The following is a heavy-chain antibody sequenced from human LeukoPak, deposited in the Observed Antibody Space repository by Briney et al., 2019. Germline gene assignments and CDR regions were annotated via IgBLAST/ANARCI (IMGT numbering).Heavy chain of an antibody. J-gene: IGHJ6*03. CDR1: GGTFSSYA. CDR2: IIPIFGTA. Sequence: ASVKVSCKASGGTFSSYAISWVRQAPGQGLEWMGGIIPIFGTANYAQKFQGRVTITADKSTSTAYMELSSLRSEDTAVYYCARNYYDSSGYDQEYYYYYYMDVWGKGTTVTVSS. D-gene: IGHD3-22*01. CDR3: ARNYYDSSGYDQEYYYYYYMDV. V-gene: IGHV1-69*06.